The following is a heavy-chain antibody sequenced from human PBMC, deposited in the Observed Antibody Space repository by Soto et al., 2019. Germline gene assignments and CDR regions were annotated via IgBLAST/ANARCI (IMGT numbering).Heavy chain of an antibody. D-gene: IGHD1-7*01. V-gene: IGHV1-8*01. CDR2: MNPTTGGT. Sequence: QVQLVQSGAEVKKPGASVKVACKASGYTFTSYDIKWVRQATGQGLEWMGWMNPTTGGTGFAQKFQGRVTMISNTSISAAYLVLSSLTSEDTAVYYCARGRLVAGTVDSWGQGTLVTVSS. CDR3: ARGRLVAGTVDS. CDR1: GYTFTSYD. J-gene: IGHJ4*02.